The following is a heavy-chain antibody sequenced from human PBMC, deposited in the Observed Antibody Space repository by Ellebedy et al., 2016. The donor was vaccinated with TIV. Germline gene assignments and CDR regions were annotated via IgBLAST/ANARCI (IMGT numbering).Heavy chain of an antibody. CDR1: GFTFSTYS. D-gene: IGHD2-2*01. V-gene: IGHV3-64*05. CDR3: VREGVPRGFDI. Sequence: GESLKISCSASGFTFSTYSIHWVRQAPGEGLDYVSTISTNGVTAYYADSVRARFIISRDKSRNSVYVQMSSLRAEDTSFYYCVREGVPRGFDIWGQGTMVTVSS. CDR2: ISTNGVTA. J-gene: IGHJ3*02.